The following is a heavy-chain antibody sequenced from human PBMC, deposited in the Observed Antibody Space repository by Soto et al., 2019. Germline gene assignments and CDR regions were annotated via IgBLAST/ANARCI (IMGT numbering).Heavy chain of an antibody. CDR2: INSDGSST. D-gene: IGHD5-18*01. CDR3: AREYSYGPHYGMDV. V-gene: IGHV3-74*01. Sequence: GSXRRSCGSARFTFTSYCRHWVRQAPGKGLVWVSRINSDGSSTSYADSVKGRFTISRDNAKNTLYLQMNSLRAEDTAVYYCAREYSYGPHYGMDVWGQGTTVTVPS. J-gene: IGHJ6*02. CDR1: RFTFTSYC.